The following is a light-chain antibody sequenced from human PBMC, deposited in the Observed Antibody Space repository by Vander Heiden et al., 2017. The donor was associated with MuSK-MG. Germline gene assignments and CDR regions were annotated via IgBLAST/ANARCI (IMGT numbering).Light chain of an antibody. CDR2: GVA. J-gene: IGKJ4*01. Sequence: EIVMTQFPATLSVSPGEPATLSCRASQSVTTNLAWYQQKPGQAPRLLIYGVAVRATGIPARFSGSGSGTEFTLTISSLQSEDFAVYYCQQYKDWPPLTFGGGTKVEI. CDR3: QQYKDWPPLT. CDR1: QSVTTN. V-gene: IGKV3-15*01.